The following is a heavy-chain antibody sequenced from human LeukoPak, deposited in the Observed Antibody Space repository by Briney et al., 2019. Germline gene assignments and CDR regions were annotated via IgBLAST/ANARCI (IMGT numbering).Heavy chain of an antibody. J-gene: IGHJ4*02. CDR3: AKDRPNYYGSNGHYYRRDGDY. CDR1: VFTFSSYA. D-gene: IGHD3-22*01. CDR2: TSGEGWAT. V-gene: IGHV3-23*01. Sequence: GGSLRLSCAASVFTFSSYAMSWVRQSTGKGREWVSSTSGEGWATYYPNSLKGRFTISRDNSRNTLYLQMNSLRDEDTAVYYCAKDRPNYYGSNGHYYRRDGDYWGQGTLVTVSS.